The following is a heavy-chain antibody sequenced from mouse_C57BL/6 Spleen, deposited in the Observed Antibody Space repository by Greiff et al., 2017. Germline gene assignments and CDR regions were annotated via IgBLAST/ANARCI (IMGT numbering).Heavy chain of an antibody. CDR2: ISDGGSYT. J-gene: IGHJ3*01. V-gene: IGHV5-4*01. D-gene: IGHD1-1*01. CDR1: GFTFSSYA. Sequence: EVQLVESGGGLVKPGGSLKLSCAASGFTFSSYAMSWVRQTPEKRLEWVATISDGGSYTYYPDNVKGRFTISRDNAKNNLYLQMSHLKSEDTAMYYCARDYYGSGTWFAYWGQGTLVTVSA. CDR3: ARDYYGSGTWFAY.